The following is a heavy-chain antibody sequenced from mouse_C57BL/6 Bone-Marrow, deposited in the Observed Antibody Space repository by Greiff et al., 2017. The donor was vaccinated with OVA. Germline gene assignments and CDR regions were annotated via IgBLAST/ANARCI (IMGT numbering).Heavy chain of an antibody. V-gene: IGHV14-2*01. CDR3: ALRYFDV. J-gene: IGHJ1*03. CDR1: GFNIKDYY. Sequence: VQLQQSGAELVKPGASVKLSCTASGFNIKDYYMHWVKQRTEQGLEWIGRIDPEDGENKYATKFQGKATITADTSSNTAYLQRSSLTSEDTAVDYCALRYFDVWGTGTTVTVSS. CDR2: IDPEDGEN.